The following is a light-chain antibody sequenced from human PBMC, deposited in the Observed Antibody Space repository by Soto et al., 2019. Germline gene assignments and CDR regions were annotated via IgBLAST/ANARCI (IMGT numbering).Light chain of an antibody. J-gene: IGKJ1*01. CDR2: AAS. Sequence: EIVMTQSPVTLSVSPGEGATLFCRASQSVRNNLAWYQQKPGQAPRLLIYAASSRATGIPDRFSGSGSATDFTLTISRLEPEDFAVYYCQQYGGSVWTFGQGTKVDIK. V-gene: IGKV3-20*01. CDR3: QQYGGSVWT. CDR1: QSVRNN.